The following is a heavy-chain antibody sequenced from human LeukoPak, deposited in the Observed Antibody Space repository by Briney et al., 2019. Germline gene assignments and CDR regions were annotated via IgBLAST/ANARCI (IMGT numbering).Heavy chain of an antibody. V-gene: IGHV1-24*01. CDR3: ARGGYSNYLWYYYYGMDV. Sequence: ASVKVSCKVSGYTLTELSMHWVRQAPGKGLEWMGGFDPEDGETIYAQKFQGRVTMTEDTSTDTAYMELSSLRSEDTAVYYCARGGYSNYLWYYYYGMDVWGQGTTVTVSS. J-gene: IGHJ6*02. CDR1: GYTLTELS. CDR2: FDPEDGET. D-gene: IGHD4-11*01.